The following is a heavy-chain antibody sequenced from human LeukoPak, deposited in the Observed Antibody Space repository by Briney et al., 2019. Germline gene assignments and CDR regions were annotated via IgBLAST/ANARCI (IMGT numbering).Heavy chain of an antibody. Sequence: GASVKVSCQASGGTFSSYAISWVRQAPGQGLEWMGGIIPIFGTANYAQKFQGRVTITADESTSTAYMELSSLRSDDTAVYYCARDTELAVSGTFALHPKFDYWGQGTLVTVSS. D-gene: IGHD6-19*01. CDR3: ARDTELAVSGTFALHPKFDY. CDR1: GGTFSSYA. CDR2: IIPIFGTA. V-gene: IGHV1-69*13. J-gene: IGHJ4*02.